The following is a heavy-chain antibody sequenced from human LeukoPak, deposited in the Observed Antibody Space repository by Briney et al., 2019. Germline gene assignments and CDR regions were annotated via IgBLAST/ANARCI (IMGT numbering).Heavy chain of an antibody. V-gene: IGHV1-3*01. Sequence: ASVKVSCKASGYIFTSYAMHWVRQAPGQRLEWMGWINAGNGNTKYSQKFQGRVTITRDTSASTAYMELSSLRSEDTAVYYCARVPSLLWFGELWHREWGGYYFDYWGQGTLVTVSS. J-gene: IGHJ4*02. CDR1: GYIFTSYA. CDR2: INAGNGNT. D-gene: IGHD3-10*01. CDR3: ARVPSLLWFGELWHREWGGYYFDY.